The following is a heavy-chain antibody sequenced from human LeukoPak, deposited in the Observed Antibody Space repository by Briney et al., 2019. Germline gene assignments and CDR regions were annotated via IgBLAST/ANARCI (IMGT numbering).Heavy chain of an antibody. D-gene: IGHD3-9*01. CDR3: AKEIRDYEILTGSGGVHY. Sequence: GGSLRLSCAASGFTFSSYVMSWVRQAPGKGLEWASGNGDSVRGRFTISRDNSKNTLYLQMNSLRAEDTALYYCAKEIRDYEILTGSGGVHYWGQGILVTVSS. CDR1: GFTFSSYV. V-gene: IGHV3-23*01. J-gene: IGHJ4*02.